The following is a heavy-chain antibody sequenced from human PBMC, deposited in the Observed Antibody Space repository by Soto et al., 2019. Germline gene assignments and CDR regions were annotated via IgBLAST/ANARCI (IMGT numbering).Heavy chain of an antibody. Sequence: QVQLVQSGTEVKKPGSSVKVSCKASGGTFRNYPINWVRQAPGQGLEWMGSIFPLTDIPDYAQNFQARLTISADKSTSTAYMELSSLTSDDTAMYVCASGPLVVLNYFESWGQGTLVTVSS. CDR1: GGTFRNYP. CDR3: ASGPLVVLNYFES. CDR2: IFPLTDIP. V-gene: IGHV1-69*02. J-gene: IGHJ4*02.